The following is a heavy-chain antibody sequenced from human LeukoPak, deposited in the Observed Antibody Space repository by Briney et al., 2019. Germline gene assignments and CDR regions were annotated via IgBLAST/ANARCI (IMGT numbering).Heavy chain of an antibody. CDR1: GFTFSSYG. J-gene: IGHJ4*02. D-gene: IGHD3-16*01. CDR3: ARDRLGAMLFFDS. Sequence: GGSLRLSCAASGFTFSSYGMSWVRQAPGKGLEWVSAITGTGHITYYADSVKGRFTISRDNSENTLYLQMNSLRAEDTALYYCARDRLGAMLFFDSWGQGTLVTVSS. CDR2: ITGTGHIT. V-gene: IGHV3-23*01.